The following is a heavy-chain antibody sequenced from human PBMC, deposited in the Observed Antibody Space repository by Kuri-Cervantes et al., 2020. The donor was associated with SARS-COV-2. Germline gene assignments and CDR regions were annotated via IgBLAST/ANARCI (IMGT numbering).Heavy chain of an antibody. D-gene: IGHD5-12*01. CDR3: AKDLYSGYDYYYFYY. CDR1: GFTVSSCA. V-gene: IGHV3-64D*06. Sequence: GESLKIPCSASGFTVSSCAMHWVRQAPGKGLEYVSAISSNGGSTYYADSVKGRFTISRDNSKNTLYLQMSSLRAEDTALYYCAKDLYSGYDYYYFYYWGQGTLVTVSS. CDR2: ISSNGGST. J-gene: IGHJ4*02.